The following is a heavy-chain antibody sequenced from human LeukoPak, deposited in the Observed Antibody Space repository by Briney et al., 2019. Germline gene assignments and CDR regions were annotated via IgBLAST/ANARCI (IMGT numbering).Heavy chain of an antibody. CDR3: ARDYYSSSCPDY. J-gene: IGHJ4*02. D-gene: IGHD6-13*01. CDR2: INPSGGST. V-gene: IGHV1-46*01. Sequence: ASVKVSCKASGYTFTGYYMHWVRQAPGQGLEWMGWINPSGGSTSYAQKFQGRVTMTRDTSTSTVYMELSSLRSEDTAVHYCARDYYSSSCPDYWGQGTLVTVSS. CDR1: GYTFTGYY.